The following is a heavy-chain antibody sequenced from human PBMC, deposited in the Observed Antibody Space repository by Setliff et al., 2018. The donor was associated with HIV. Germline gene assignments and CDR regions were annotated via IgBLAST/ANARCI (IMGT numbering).Heavy chain of an antibody. D-gene: IGHD5-18*01. Sequence: SETLSLTCGIYGGSFSDYYWSWIRQPPGKGLEWIGEIDHRGRPKYNPSLNSRVTMSVDKSRNQFSLKVSSVTAADTAVYYCARDLGYSYGEDAFDIWGQGTMVTVSS. J-gene: IGHJ3*02. CDR3: ARDLGYSYGEDAFDI. CDR2: IDHRGRP. CDR1: GGSFSDYY. V-gene: IGHV4-34*01.